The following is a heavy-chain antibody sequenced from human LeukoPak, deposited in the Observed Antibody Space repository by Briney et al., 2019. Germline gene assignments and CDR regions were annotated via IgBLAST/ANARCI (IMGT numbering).Heavy chain of an antibody. Sequence: SETLSLTCTVSGGSISSTSYYWGWTRQPPGKGRELIGSIYYTGTTYSNPSLKSRVTMSVDTSKNQSSLKLSSVTAADTAIYYCARDNSGYSDYWGQGTLVTVSS. CDR1: GGSISSTSYY. J-gene: IGHJ4*02. CDR3: ARDNSGYSDY. V-gene: IGHV4-39*02. D-gene: IGHD1-26*01. CDR2: IYYTGTT.